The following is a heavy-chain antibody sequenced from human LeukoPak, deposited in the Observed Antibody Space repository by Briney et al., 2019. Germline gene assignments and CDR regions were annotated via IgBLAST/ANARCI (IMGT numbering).Heavy chain of an antibody. D-gene: IGHD6-13*01. CDR1: GFTFSSYS. CDR2: ISSSSSYI. CDR3: ARGYSSSWYYFDY. V-gene: IGHV3-21*01. Sequence: GGSLRLSCAASGFTFSSYSMNWVRQAPGKGLEWVSSISSSSSYIYYADSVKGRFTISRDNAKNSLYLQMNSLRAEDTAVYYCARGYSSSWYYFDYWGQGTLVTVSS. J-gene: IGHJ4*02.